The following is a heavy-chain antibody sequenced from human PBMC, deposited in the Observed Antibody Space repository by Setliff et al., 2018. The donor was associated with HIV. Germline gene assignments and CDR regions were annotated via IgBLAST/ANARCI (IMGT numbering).Heavy chain of an antibody. CDR1: GGSISSSSYY. V-gene: IGHV4-39*01. Sequence: SETLSLTCTVSGGSISSSSYYWGWIHQPPGKGLEWIGSIFYSGSTYYNPSLRSRVTISVDTSKNQFSLNLSSVTAADTAVYYCARHGGGGWYERAGLYFDYWGQGTLFTVSS. CDR3: ARHGGGGWYERAGLYFDY. D-gene: IGHD6-19*01. J-gene: IGHJ4*02. CDR2: IFYSGST.